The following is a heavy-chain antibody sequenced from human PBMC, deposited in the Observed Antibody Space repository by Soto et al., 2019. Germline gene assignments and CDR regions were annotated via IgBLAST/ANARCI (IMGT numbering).Heavy chain of an antibody. CDR1: GGSLSGYY. V-gene: IGHV4-59*08. J-gene: IGHJ5*02. CDR2: IYYAGST. D-gene: IGHD3-3*01. Sequence: SETLSLTCTVSGGSLSGYYWSWIRQPPGKGLEWIGYIYYAGSTTYNPSLKSRVTISLDTSKNQFSLELSSVTVADTAVYYCARLGGYYQALSAWGQGTLVTVSS. CDR3: ARLGGYYQALSA.